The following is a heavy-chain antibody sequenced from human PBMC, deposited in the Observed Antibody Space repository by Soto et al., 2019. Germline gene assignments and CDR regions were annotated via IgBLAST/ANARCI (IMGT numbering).Heavy chain of an antibody. Sequence: QVQLQESGPGLVKPSQTLSLTCTVSGGSISSGGYYWSWIRQHPGKGLEWIGYIDYSGSTYYNPSLKSLVTISVDTSKNQFSLKLSSVTAADTAVYYWARRRSGSYSSPYNWFDPWGQGTLVTVSS. D-gene: IGHD3-10*01. CDR2: IDYSGST. V-gene: IGHV4-31*01. CDR3: ARRRSGSYSSPYNWFDP. J-gene: IGHJ5*02. CDR1: GGSISSGGYY.